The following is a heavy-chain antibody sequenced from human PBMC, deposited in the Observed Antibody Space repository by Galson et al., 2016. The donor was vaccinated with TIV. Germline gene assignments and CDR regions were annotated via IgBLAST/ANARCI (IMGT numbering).Heavy chain of an antibody. CDR1: GYFFNSYG. V-gene: IGHV1-18*01. Sequence: SVKVSCKASGYFFNSYGLTWLRQAPGQGLEWMGLISGYNGNANYAQKFQGRVTMTTDTSTNTSYLELRNLRSDDTAIYFCVRKAGSGWYDYWGQGTLVTVSS. D-gene: IGHD6-19*01. J-gene: IGHJ4*02. CDR3: VRKAGSGWYDY. CDR2: ISGYNGNA.